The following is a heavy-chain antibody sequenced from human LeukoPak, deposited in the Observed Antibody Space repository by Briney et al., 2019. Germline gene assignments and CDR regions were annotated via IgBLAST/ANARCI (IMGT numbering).Heavy chain of an antibody. CDR2: IYYSGST. CDR3: AGPMYYYDSRFDY. CDR1: GGSISNYY. J-gene: IGHJ4*02. Sequence: SETLSLICTVSGGSISNYYWSWIRQPPGKGLEWIGYIYYSGSTNYNPSLKSRVTISVDTSKNQFSLKLTSVTAADTAVYYCAGPMYYYDSRFDYWGQGTLVTVSS. D-gene: IGHD3-22*01. V-gene: IGHV4-59*08.